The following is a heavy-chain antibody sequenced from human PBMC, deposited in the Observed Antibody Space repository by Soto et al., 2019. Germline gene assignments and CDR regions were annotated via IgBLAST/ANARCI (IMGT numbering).Heavy chain of an antibody. J-gene: IGHJ4*02. CDR1: GFTFSSYG. CDR3: AKAGVRIQLWSHFDY. V-gene: IGHV3-30*18. CDR2: ISYDGSNK. D-gene: IGHD5-18*01. Sequence: QVQLVESGGGVVQPGRSLRLSCAASGFTFSSYGMHWVRQAPGKGLEWVAVISYDGSNKYYADSVKGRFTISRDNSKNTLYLQMNGLRAEDTAVYYCAKAGVRIQLWSHFDYWGQGTLVTVSS.